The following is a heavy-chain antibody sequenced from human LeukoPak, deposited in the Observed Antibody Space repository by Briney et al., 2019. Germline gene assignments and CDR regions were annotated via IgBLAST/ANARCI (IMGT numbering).Heavy chain of an antibody. J-gene: IGHJ4*02. CDR3: ARAGGFFSPFGY. CDR1: GGSISSGDYY. Sequence: SETLSLTCTVSGGSISSGDYYWSWIRQPPGKGLEWIGYIYYSGSTYYNPSLKSRVTISVDTSKNQFSLKLSSVTAADTAVYYCARAGGFFSPFGYWGQGALVTVSS. D-gene: IGHD3-16*01. CDR2: IYYSGST. V-gene: IGHV4-30-4*01.